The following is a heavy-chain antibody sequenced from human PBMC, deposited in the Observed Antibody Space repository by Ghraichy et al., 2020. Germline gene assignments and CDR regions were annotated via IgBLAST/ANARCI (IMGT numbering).Heavy chain of an antibody. Sequence: SETLSLTCAVSGGSFSDYDWTWIRQPPGKGLEWIGDINYTGSIDYNASLKSRVSISLDTSKNQFSLTLSSVTAADTAVYFCARVVCSNNWTPVHWIDHWGQGTRVIVYS. CDR3: ARVVCSNNWTPVHWIDH. V-gene: IGHV4-34*01. D-gene: IGHD1-1*01. CDR1: GGSFSDYD. CDR2: INYTGSI. J-gene: IGHJ5*02.